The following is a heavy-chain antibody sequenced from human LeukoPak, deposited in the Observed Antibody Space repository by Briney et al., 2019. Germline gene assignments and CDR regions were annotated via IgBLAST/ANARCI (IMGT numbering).Heavy chain of an antibody. CDR3: ARDPSSGWYLKGWFDP. CDR1: GFTFSSYA. D-gene: IGHD6-19*01. CDR2: IHWNGGNT. V-gene: IGHV3-20*04. J-gene: IGHJ5*02. Sequence: PGGSLRLSCAASGFTFSSYAMSWVRQAPGKGLEWVSGIHWNGGNTNYADSVKGRFTISGDNAKNSLYLQMNSLRAEDTAVYYCARDPSSGWYLKGWFDPWGQGALVTVSS.